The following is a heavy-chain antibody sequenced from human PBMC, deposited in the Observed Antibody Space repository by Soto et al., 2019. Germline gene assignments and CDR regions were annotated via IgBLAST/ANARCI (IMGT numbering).Heavy chain of an antibody. CDR2: INAGNGNP. CDR3: ASGLDYGEFEN. J-gene: IGHJ4*02. Sequence: GASVKVPCQTSDYMFRRNAMHWVRQAPGQRLEWMGWINAGNGNPKYSQKFQGRVTITRDTSASTAYMEVRSLRSEDTAVYYCASGLDYGEFENWGQGTLVTVSS. V-gene: IGHV1-3*01. D-gene: IGHD4-17*01. CDR1: DYMFRRNA.